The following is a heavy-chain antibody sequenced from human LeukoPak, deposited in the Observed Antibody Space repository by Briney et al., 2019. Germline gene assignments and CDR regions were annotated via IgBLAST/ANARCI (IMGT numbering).Heavy chain of an antibody. CDR1: GLTVSSNY. CDR3: ARGRPYYYDSSGYYHYDAFTI. D-gene: IGHD3-22*01. V-gene: IGHV3-53*01. CDR2: IYSGGST. J-gene: IGHJ3*02. Sequence: PGGYLRLSCAASGLTVSSNYMSWVRQAPGKGLEWVSVIYSGGSTYYADSVKGRFTISRDNSKNTLYLQMNSLRAEDTAVYYCARGRPYYYDSSGYYHYDAFTICGQGTMVTVSS.